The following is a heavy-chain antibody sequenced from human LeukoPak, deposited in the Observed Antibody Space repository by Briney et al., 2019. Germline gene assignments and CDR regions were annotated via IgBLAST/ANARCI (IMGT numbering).Heavy chain of an antibody. D-gene: IGHD2-8*01. CDR1: GFTFSSYG. CDR2: IRYDGSNK. J-gene: IGHJ6*03. CDR3: ARFLNRGVYYSSMDV. Sequence: GGSLRLSCAASGFTFSSYGTHWVRQAPGKGLEWVAFIRYDGSNKYYADSVKGRFTISRDNSKNTLYLQMNSLRAEDTAVYYCARFLNRGVYYSSMDVWGKGTTVTVSS. V-gene: IGHV3-30*02.